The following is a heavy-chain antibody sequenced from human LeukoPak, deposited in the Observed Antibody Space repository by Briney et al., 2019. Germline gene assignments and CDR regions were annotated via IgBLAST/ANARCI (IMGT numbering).Heavy chain of an antibody. D-gene: IGHD2-15*01. Sequence: KPSETLSLTCAVSGYSISSGYYWGWIRQPPGKGLEWIGSIYHSGSTYYNPSLKSRVTISVDTSKNQFSLKLSSVTAADTAVYYCARGSGGSFPSWFDPWGQGTLVTVSS. V-gene: IGHV4-38-2*01. CDR1: GYSISSGYY. J-gene: IGHJ5*02. CDR2: IYHSGST. CDR3: ARGSGGSFPSWFDP.